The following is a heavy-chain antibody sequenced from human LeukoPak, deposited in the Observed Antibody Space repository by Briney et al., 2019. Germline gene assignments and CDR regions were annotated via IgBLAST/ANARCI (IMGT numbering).Heavy chain of an antibody. CDR3: ALRDYGDFMVGFDP. D-gene: IGHD4-17*01. Sequence: ASVKVSCKAPGGTFSSYAISWVRRAPGQGLEWMGGIIPIFGTANYAQKFQGRVTITADESTSPAYMELSSLRSEDTAVYYCALRDYGDFMVGFDPWGQGTLVTVSS. CDR2: IIPIFGTA. J-gene: IGHJ5*02. CDR1: GGTFSSYA. V-gene: IGHV1-69*13.